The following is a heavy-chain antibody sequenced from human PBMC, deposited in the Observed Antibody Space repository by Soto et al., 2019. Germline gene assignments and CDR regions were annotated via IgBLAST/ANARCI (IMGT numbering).Heavy chain of an antibody. D-gene: IGHD1-1*01. Sequence: EVHLVESGGGLVQRGGSLRLSCAASGFTFRAYWLSWVRQAPGKGLEWVANIDQDGSGKYYVDSVRGRFTISRDNAHNSLELQTHSLRDEDTAVYFCARRREGTGRTLDYWGQGTLVTVSS. CDR3: ARRREGTGRTLDY. V-gene: IGHV3-7*05. CDR1: GFTFRAYW. CDR2: IDQDGSGK. J-gene: IGHJ4*02.